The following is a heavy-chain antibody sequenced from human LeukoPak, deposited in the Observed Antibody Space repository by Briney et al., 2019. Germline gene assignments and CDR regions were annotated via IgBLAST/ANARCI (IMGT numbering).Heavy chain of an antibody. CDR2: ISGSGYST. Sequence: GGSLRLSCAASGFTFSNYAMNWVRQAPGKGLEWVSGISGSGYSTYYADSVRGRFTISRDNSKNTLYVQMNSLRVEDTAVYYCARVGGDYGKFDYWGQGTLVIVSS. CDR1: GFTFSNYA. V-gene: IGHV3-23*01. CDR3: ARVGGDYGKFDY. D-gene: IGHD4-17*01. J-gene: IGHJ4*02.